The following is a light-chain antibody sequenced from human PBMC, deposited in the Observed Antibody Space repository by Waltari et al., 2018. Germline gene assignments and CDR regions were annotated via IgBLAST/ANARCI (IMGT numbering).Light chain of an antibody. CDR3: SSYTSTRTLV. CDR2: DVT. V-gene: IGLV2-14*03. Sequence: QSALTQPASVSGTPGQSITISCTGTSSDVGGYNSVSWYQQHPGIAPKLFIYDVTYRPSGVSTRCSGSKAGNTASLAISGLQAEDEADYYCSSYTSTRTLVFGGGTKLTVL. J-gene: IGLJ2*01. CDR1: SSDVGGYNS.